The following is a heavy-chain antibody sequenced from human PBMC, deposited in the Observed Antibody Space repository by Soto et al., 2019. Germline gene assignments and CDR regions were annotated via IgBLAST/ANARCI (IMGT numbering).Heavy chain of an antibody. D-gene: IGHD3-9*01. CDR3: SIFSSRRRHTRLQHGLGIPAEPLFDL. CDR2: ISSSTSTI. Sequence: QAPGKGLEWVSYISSSTSTIYYADSVKGRFTISRDNAKNSLYLQMNSLRDEDTAVYYCSIFSSRRRHTRLQHGLGIPAEPLFDL. J-gene: IGHJ2*01. V-gene: IGHV3-48*02.